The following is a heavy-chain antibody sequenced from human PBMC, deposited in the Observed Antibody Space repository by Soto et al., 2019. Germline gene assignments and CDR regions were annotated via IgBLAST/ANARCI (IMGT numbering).Heavy chain of an antibody. CDR2: IWYDGSNK. V-gene: IGHV3-33*01. D-gene: IGHD3-3*01. CDR3: AREERVRITIFGMGS. CDR1: GFTFSSYG. J-gene: IGHJ5*02. Sequence: QVQLVESGGGVVQPGRSLRLSCAASGFTFSSYGMHWVRQAPGKGLEWVAVIWYDGSNKYYADSVKGRFTISRDNSKNTLYLQMNSLRAEDTAVYYCAREERVRITIFGMGSWGQGTLVTVSS.